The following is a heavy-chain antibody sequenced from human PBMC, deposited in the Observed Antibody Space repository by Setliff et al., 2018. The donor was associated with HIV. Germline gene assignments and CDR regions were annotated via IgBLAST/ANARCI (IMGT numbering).Heavy chain of an antibody. CDR1: GYSFTNYW. CDR2: IDPSDSYT. V-gene: IGHV5-10-1*01. Sequence: PGESLKISCKGSGYSFTNYWISWVRQMPGKGLEWMGRIDPSDSYTNYSPSFQGHVTISVDKSISTAYLQWSSLKASDTAIFYCARHETGYKYWGQGTLVTVSS. CDR3: ARHETGYKY. D-gene: IGHD5-12*01. J-gene: IGHJ4*02.